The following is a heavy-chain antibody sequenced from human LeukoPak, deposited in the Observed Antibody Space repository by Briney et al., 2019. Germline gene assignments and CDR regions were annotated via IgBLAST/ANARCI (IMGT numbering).Heavy chain of an antibody. V-gene: IGHV3-7*01. D-gene: IGHD2-2*01. Sequence: AGGSLRLSYAASGFTFSSYWMSWVRQAPGKGLEWVANIKQDGSEKYYVDSVKGRFTISRDNAKNSLYLQMNSLRAEDTAVYYCARIPAANSYYYYMDVWGKGTTVTVSS. CDR3: ARIPAANSYYYYMDV. J-gene: IGHJ6*03. CDR1: GFTFSSYW. CDR2: IKQDGSEK.